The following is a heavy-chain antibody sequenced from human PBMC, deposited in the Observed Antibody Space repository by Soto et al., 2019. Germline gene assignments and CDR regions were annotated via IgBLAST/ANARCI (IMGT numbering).Heavy chain of an antibody. J-gene: IGHJ6*02. CDR1: DESRTRWS. D-gene: IGHD5-18*01. Sequence: SETRSEACRVGDESRTRWSPYYLRQHPGKGLEWTGVINHSGSTNYNPSLKSRVTISVGTSKSQFSLELSSVTAADTAVYYCARSSCEAGGYSYGIAGYYGMDVWGQGTTVTVSS. V-gene: IGHV4-34*01. CDR2: INHSGST. CDR3: ARSSCEAGGYSYGIAGYYGMDV.